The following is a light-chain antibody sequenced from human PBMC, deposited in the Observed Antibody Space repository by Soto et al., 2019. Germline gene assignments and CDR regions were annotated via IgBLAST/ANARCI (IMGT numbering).Light chain of an antibody. Sequence: DVQMTQSPSTLSASVGDRVTITCRASQSISSWLAWYQQKPGKAPKLLIYKASTLESGVPSNFSGSGSRTEFTLTISSLQPEDFATYYYQQYNSYPWTFGQETKVDIK. CDR1: QSISSW. J-gene: IGKJ1*01. CDR3: QQYNSYPWT. V-gene: IGKV1-5*03. CDR2: KAS.